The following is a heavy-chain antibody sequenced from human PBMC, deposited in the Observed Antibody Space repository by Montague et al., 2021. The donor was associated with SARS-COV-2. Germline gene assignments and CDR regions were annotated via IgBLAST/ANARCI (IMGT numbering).Heavy chain of an antibody. CDR3: ARWDPQTLTLIGLRGKSASDY. CDR1: GGSFSGHY. J-gene: IGHJ4*02. Sequence: SETLSLTCAVYGGSFSGHYWTWIRQSPGKGLEWIAEINHSGTTNYNFNPPLRSRVTISVDTSKGQFSLKLSSVTAADTGVYYCARWDPQTLTLIGLRGKSASDYWGQGTLVTVSS. V-gene: IGHV4-34*01. D-gene: IGHD4-23*01. CDR2: INHSGTT.